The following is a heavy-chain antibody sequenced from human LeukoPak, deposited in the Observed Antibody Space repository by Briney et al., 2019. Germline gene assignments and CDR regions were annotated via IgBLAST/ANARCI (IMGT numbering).Heavy chain of an antibody. CDR3: ARDGVGATTLFDY. CDR1: GFTFSSYS. J-gene: IGHJ4*02. Sequence: PGGSLRLSCAASGFTFSSYSMNWVRQAPGKGLEWGSSISSSSSYIYYADSVKGRFTISRDNAKNSLYLQMNSLRAEDTAVYYCARDGVGATTLFDYWGQGTLVTVSS. CDR2: ISSSSSYI. V-gene: IGHV3-21*01. D-gene: IGHD1-26*01.